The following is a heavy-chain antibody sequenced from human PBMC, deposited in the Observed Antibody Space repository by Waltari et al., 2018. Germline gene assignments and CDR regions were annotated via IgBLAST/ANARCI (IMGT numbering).Heavy chain of an antibody. CDR1: GYTFGRLW. Sequence: EVQLMESGGGFVQPGGSLRLSCEWSGYTFGRLWMSWVRQAPGRGLEWVASIKEDGSEKYHGDSVRGRFFISRDNTKKTLYLDMNSLRVEDTAVYFCARVHCGGDCYPSYYDGLDVWGRGTAVTVSS. D-gene: IGHD2-21*02. J-gene: IGHJ6*02. CDR2: IKEDGSEK. CDR3: ARVHCGGDCYPSYYDGLDV. V-gene: IGHV3-7*04.